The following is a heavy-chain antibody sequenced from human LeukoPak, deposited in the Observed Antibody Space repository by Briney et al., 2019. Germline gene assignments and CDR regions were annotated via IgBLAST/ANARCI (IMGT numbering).Heavy chain of an antibody. D-gene: IGHD3-22*01. CDR2: ISGSGGST. Sequence: GGSLRLSCAASGFTFSSYGMSWVRQAPGKGLEWVSAISGSGGSTYYADSVKGRFTISRDNSKNTLYLQMNSLRAEDTAVYYCAKVGYYDSSGPIYYYYGMDVWGQGTTVTVSS. J-gene: IGHJ6*02. CDR1: GFTFSSYG. V-gene: IGHV3-23*01. CDR3: AKVGYYDSSGPIYYYYGMDV.